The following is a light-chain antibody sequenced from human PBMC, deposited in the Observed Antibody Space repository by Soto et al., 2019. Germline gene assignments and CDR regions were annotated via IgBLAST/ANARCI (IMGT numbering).Light chain of an antibody. V-gene: IGLV1-51*01. CDR3: ATRDGGLTPPGV. CDR1: TANIGKYY. Sequence: QSVLSQPPSVSAAPGQRVTISCSGSTANIGKYYVSWYQQVPGTAPRLLIYDNNQRPSGIPDRFSGSKSGTSATLAITGLQTGDEADYYCATRDGGLTPPGVFGTGI. J-gene: IGLJ1*01. CDR2: DNN.